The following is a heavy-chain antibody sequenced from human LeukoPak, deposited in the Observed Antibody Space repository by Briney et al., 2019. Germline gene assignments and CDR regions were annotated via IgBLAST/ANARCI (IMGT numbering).Heavy chain of an antibody. CDR2: IYPGDSAT. D-gene: IGHD4-17*01. J-gene: IGHJ4*02. CDR3: ARQYGRPYDY. CDR1: GSPFSRSW. V-gene: IGHV5-51*01. Sequence: GAALKISCKGSGSPFSRSWIGGGRQMPGKGLEGMGIIYPGDSATRYSPSFQGQVTISADKSINTAYLQWSSLKATDTGMYFCARQYGRPYDYWGQGTLVTMSS.